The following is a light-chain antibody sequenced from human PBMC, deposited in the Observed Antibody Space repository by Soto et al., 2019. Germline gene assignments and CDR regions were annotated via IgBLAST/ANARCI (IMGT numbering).Light chain of an antibody. V-gene: IGKV1-39*01. CDR1: QSINNY. CDR2: AAD. Sequence: DIQMTQSPSSLSASVGDTVTITCRASQSINNYLTWFQQKPGKAPSLLIFAADNLQDGVPSRFSGSGSGRDFSLTISSLQPEDFATYYCQQSYDMPWTFGQGPRWIS. J-gene: IGKJ1*01. CDR3: QQSYDMPWT.